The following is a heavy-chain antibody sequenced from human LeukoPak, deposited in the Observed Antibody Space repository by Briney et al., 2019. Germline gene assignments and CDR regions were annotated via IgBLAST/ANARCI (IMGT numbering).Heavy chain of an antibody. J-gene: IGHJ4*02. CDR1: GYSIRSGFY. Sequence: PSETLSLTCTVSGYSIRSGFYWSWIRQPPGKGLEWIGYIYYSGSTNYNPSLKSRVTISVDTSKNQFSLNLQSVTPEDTAVYYCARNLIPEQLVVNFWGQGTLVTVSS. CDR2: IYYSGST. CDR3: ARNLIPEQLVVNF. V-gene: IGHV4-61*01. D-gene: IGHD6-13*01.